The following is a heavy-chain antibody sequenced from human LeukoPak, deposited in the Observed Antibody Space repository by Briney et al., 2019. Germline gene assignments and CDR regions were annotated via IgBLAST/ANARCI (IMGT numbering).Heavy chain of an antibody. CDR2: IYSGVST. CDR1: GFTFNSYA. Sequence: GGSLRLSCAASGFTFNSYAMSWVRQAPGKGLEWVSVIYSGVSTYYADSVKGRFTISRDNSKNTLYLQMNSLRAEDTAVYYCARDSPNWYFDLWGRGTLVIVSS. CDR3: ARDSPNWYFDL. J-gene: IGHJ2*01. V-gene: IGHV3-53*01.